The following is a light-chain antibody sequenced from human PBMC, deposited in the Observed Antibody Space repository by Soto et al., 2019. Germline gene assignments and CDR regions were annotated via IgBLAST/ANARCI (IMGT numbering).Light chain of an antibody. Sequence: DIQMTQSPSTLSASVGDRVTITCRASQSISTWLAWYQQKPGKAPKLLIYKASSLESGVPSRFSSSGSGTEFTLTINTLQPDDFATYYCQQYESYSSFGQGTKLEIK. J-gene: IGKJ2*01. V-gene: IGKV1-5*03. CDR1: QSISTW. CDR3: QQYESYSS. CDR2: KAS.